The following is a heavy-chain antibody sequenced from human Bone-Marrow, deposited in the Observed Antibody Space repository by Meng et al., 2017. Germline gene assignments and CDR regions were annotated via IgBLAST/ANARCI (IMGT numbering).Heavy chain of an antibody. CDR2: IDPKSGAT. CDR1: GYTFSNYY. V-gene: IGHV1-2*06. CDR3: VPSAGPAYFDY. Sequence: QVQLVQSGAEVKKLGASVKVSCKAFGYTFSNYYMEWVRQAPGQGIEWMGRIDPKSGATNYAQKFQGRVTMTRDTSISTAYVELSRLRSDDTAVYYCVPSAGPAYFDYWGQGTLVTVSS. J-gene: IGHJ4*02.